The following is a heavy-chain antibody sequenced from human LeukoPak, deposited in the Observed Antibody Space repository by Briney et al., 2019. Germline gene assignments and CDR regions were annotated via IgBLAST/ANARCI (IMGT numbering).Heavy chain of an antibody. Sequence: GGSLRLSCAASGFTFSDYAMHWVRQAPGKGLEWVAVISYDGGNKYYADSVKGRFTISRDNSKNTLYLQMNSLTGEDTAVYYCARDRGAMPRNYFDYWGQGTLVTVSS. V-gene: IGHV3-30*04. J-gene: IGHJ4*02. CDR1: GFTFSDYA. CDR2: ISYDGGNK. CDR3: ARDRGAMPRNYFDY. D-gene: IGHD2-2*01.